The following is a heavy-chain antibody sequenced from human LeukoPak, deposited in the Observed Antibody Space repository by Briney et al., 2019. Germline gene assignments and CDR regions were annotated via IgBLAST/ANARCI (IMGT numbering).Heavy chain of an antibody. V-gene: IGHV4-59*01. CDR1: GGSISSYY. CDR2: IYYSGST. Sequence: SETLSLTCTVSGGSISSYYWSWIRQPPGKVLEWIGYIYYSGSTNYNPSLKSRVTISVDTSKNQFSLKLSSVTAADTAVYYCARSTFSLYYFDYWGQGTLVTVSS. J-gene: IGHJ4*02. CDR3: ARSTFSLYYFDY.